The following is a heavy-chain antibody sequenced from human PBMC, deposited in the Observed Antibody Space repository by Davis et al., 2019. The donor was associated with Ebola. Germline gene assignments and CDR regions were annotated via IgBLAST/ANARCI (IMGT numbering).Heavy chain of an antibody. CDR3: AREMRGTADSH. J-gene: IGHJ4*02. CDR1: GFILSSFS. CDR2: TRQYGGEE. Sequence: GESLKISCAASGFILSSFSMTWIRQAPGKGLEWVASTRQYGGEEYYVDSVKGRFTISRDNAKNSLYLQMNSLRVEDTAMYYCAREMRGTADSHWGQGTLVTVSS. V-gene: IGHV3-7*01. D-gene: IGHD1/OR15-1a*01.